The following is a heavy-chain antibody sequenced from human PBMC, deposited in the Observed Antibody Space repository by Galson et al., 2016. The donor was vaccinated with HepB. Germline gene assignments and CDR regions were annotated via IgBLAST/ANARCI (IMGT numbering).Heavy chain of an antibody. CDR2: IYTSGST. J-gene: IGHJ6*02. CDR1: GGSISSGSYY. CDR3: ARAVMLGRGMDV. D-gene: IGHD3-10*01. V-gene: IGHV4-61*02. Sequence: TLSLTCTVSGGSISSGSYYWSWIRQPAGKGLEWIGRIYTSGSTNYNPSLKSRVTISVDTSKNQFSLHLNSVTPEDTAVYYCARAVMLGRGMDVWGQGTTVTVSS.